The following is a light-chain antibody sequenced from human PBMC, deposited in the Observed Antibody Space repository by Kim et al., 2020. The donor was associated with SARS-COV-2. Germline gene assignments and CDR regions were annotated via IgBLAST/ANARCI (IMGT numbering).Light chain of an antibody. J-gene: IGKJ1*01. CDR2: DAS. Sequence: DIQMTQSPSTLSASIGDRVTITCRASQSINNWLAWYQQEPGKAPKVLIYDASTLQSGVPSRFSGSKSGTEFTLTISSLQPDDSAVYYCQQYSTYSWTFGRGTKVDIK. CDR1: QSINNW. CDR3: QQYSTYSWT. V-gene: IGKV1-5*01.